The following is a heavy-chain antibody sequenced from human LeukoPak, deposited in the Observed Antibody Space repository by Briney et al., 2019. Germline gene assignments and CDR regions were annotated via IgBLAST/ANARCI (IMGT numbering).Heavy chain of an antibody. Sequence: ASVKVSCKASGGTFSSYAISWVRQAPGQGLEWMGGIIPIFGTANYAQKFQGRVTITADESTSTAYMELSSLRSEDTAVYYCASRLNPVGNCSSTSCYVRVYYYYYYMDVWGKGTTVTISS. D-gene: IGHD2-2*01. V-gene: IGHV1-69*13. CDR3: ASRLNPVGNCSSTSCYVRVYYYYYYMDV. CDR1: GGTFSSYA. CDR2: IIPIFGTA. J-gene: IGHJ6*03.